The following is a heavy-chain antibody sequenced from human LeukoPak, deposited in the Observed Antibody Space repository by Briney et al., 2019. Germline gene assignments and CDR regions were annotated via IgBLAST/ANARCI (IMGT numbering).Heavy chain of an antibody. Sequence: GGSLRLSCAASGFTFSDYYMSWNRQAPGKGLEWVSYISSSGSTIYYADSVKGRFTISRDNAKNSLYLQMNSLRAEDTAVYYCARNHYYDSSGSDYWGQGTLVTVSS. CDR1: GFTFSDYY. J-gene: IGHJ4*02. CDR3: ARNHYYDSSGSDY. CDR2: ISSSGSTI. V-gene: IGHV3-11*01. D-gene: IGHD3-22*01.